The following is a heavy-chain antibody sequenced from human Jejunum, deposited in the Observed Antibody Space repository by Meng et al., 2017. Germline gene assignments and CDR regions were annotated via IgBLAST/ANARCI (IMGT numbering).Heavy chain of an antibody. J-gene: IGHJ4*02. V-gene: IGHV4-39*01. CDR1: GFSMSKMGYH. D-gene: IGHD2-15*01. CDR3: ARQLNVWDSAGTYGGDFDF. Sequence: QLQLQESGPGLVKPAETLSLTCSVSGFSMSKMGYHWGWIRQTPGKGLEWIGSIYSGGSTKYNPSLKSRVTVSLDTSKKQFSLHLNSLTAADTAVYFCARQLNVWDSAGTYGGDFDFWGQGTLVTVSS. CDR2: IYSGGST.